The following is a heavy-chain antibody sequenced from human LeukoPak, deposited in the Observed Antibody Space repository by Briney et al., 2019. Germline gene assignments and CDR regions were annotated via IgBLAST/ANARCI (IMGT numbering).Heavy chain of an antibody. Sequence: ASVKVSCKVSGYTLTELSMHWVREAPGNGLEWRGGFDPEDGETIYAQKFQGRVTMTEDTSTYTAYMELSSLRSENTAVYYGTTDGRGRRWFDTWGQGTLVTVSS. CDR3: TTDGRGRRWFDT. J-gene: IGHJ5*02. V-gene: IGHV1-24*01. CDR2: FDPEDGET. D-gene: IGHD3-16*01. CDR1: GYTLTELS.